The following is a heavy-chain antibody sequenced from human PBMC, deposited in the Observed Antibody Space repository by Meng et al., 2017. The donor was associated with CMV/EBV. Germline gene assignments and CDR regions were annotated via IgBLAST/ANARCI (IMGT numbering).Heavy chain of an antibody. D-gene: IGHD6-19*01. CDR1: GGSISSSSYY. CDR2: IYYSGCT. V-gene: IGHV4-39*07. CDR3: ARAVGGSGWYYFDY. Sequence: SETLSLTCTVSGGSISSSSYYWGWIRQPPGKGLEWIGSIYYSGCTYYNPSLKSRVTISVDTSKNQFSLKLSSVTAADTAVYYCARAVGGSGWYYFDYWGQGTLVTVSS. J-gene: IGHJ4*02.